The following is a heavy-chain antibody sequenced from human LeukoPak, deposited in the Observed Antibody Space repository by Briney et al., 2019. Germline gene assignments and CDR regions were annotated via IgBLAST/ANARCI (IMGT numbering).Heavy chain of an antibody. CDR3: ASTITPSDIAVAGTLDY. J-gene: IGHJ4*02. CDR1: GFTFDDYG. CDR2: INWNGGST. D-gene: IGHD6-19*01. V-gene: IGHV3-20*04. Sequence: GGSLRLSCAASGFTFDDYGMSWVRQAPGKGLEWVSGINWNGGSTGYADSVKGRFTISRDNAKNSLYLQMNSLRAEDTALYYRASTITPSDIAVAGTLDYWGQGTLVTVSS.